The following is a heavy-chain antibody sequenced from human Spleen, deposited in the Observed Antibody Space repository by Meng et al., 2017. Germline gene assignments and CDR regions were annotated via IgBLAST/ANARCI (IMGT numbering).Heavy chain of an antibody. Sequence: GESLKISCAASGFTFSSYSMNWVRQAPGKGLEWVSSISSSSSYIYYADSVKGRFTISRDNAKNSLYLQMNSLRAEDTAVYYCARAVAPTYSSSWYWWFDPWGQGTLVTVSS. CDR3: ARAVAPTYSSSWYWWFDP. V-gene: IGHV3-21*01. D-gene: IGHD6-13*01. CDR1: GFTFSSYS. J-gene: IGHJ5*02. CDR2: ISSSSSYI.